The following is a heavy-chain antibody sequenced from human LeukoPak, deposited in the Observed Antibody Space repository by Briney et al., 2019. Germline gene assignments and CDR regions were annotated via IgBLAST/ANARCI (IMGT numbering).Heavy chain of an antibody. CDR1: GFTFEKYV. CDR3: SKDIGWELPAEAY. J-gene: IGHJ4*02. Sequence: GGSLRLSCVASGFTFEKYVMNWVRQAPGKGLEWLATIYGSGVSISYADSVEGRFTISRDNSNNTLYLQMNSLRAEDTAMYFCSKDIGWELPAEAYWGQGILVTVSS. D-gene: IGHD1-26*01. V-gene: IGHV3-23*01. CDR2: IYGSGVSI.